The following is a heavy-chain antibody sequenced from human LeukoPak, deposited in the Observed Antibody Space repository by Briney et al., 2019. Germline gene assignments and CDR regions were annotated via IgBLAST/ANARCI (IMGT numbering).Heavy chain of an antibody. CDR1: GGSISSSSYY. Sequence: SETLSLTCTVSGGSISSSSYYWGWIRQPPGKGLEWIGSIYYSGSTYYIPSLKSRVTISVDRSKNQFSLWLSSVTAADTAVYYCASHYDILTGYAYWGQGTLVTVSS. D-gene: IGHD3-9*01. J-gene: IGHJ4*02. CDR3: ASHYDILTGYAY. V-gene: IGHV4-39*07. CDR2: IYYSGST.